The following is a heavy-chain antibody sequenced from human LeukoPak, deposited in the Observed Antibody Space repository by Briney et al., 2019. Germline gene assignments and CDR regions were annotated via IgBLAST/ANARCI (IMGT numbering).Heavy chain of an antibody. D-gene: IGHD1-26*01. CDR3: ASTGSGSTDF. CDR1: GDSITSFY. J-gene: IGHJ4*02. CDR2: VYYSGIT. Sequence: SETLSLTCTVSGDSITSFYWSWIRQPPEKGLEWIGSVYYSGITNYNPSLKSRVTMSVDTSKKQFSLVLNSVPAADTAVDYCASTGSGSTDFWGQGTLVTVSS. V-gene: IGHV4-59*01.